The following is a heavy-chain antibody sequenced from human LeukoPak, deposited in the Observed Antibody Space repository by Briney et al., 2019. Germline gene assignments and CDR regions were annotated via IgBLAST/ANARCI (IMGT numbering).Heavy chain of an antibody. CDR2: ISSSSSTI. Sequence: GGSLRLSCAASGFTFSSYSMNWVRQAPGKGLEWVSYISSSSSTIYYADSVKGRFTISRDNAKNSLYLQMNSLRAEDTAVYYCARSEGANSGSYNFDYWGQGTLVTVSS. CDR3: ARSEGANSGSYNFDY. D-gene: IGHD1-26*01. CDR1: GFTFSSYS. J-gene: IGHJ4*02. V-gene: IGHV3-48*01.